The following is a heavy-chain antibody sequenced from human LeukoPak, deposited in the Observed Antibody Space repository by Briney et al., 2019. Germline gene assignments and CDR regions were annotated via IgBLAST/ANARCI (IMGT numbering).Heavy chain of an antibody. V-gene: IGHV4-4*08. Sequence: SETLSLTCTVSGASISSFYWSWIRLSPGKGLEWIGHIYTSGSTNYNPSLKSRVTISVDTSKNQFSLQLNSVTAADTAVYYCARDPGRMVRGSRRGYDGNYYYMDVWGKGTTVTISS. CDR3: ARDPGRMVRGSRRGYDGNYYYMDV. J-gene: IGHJ6*03. CDR1: GASISSFY. CDR2: IYTSGST. D-gene: IGHD3-10*01.